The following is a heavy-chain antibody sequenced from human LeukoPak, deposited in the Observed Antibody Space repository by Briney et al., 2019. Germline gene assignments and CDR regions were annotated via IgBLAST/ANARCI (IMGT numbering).Heavy chain of an antibody. D-gene: IGHD1-20*01. J-gene: IGHJ6*03. CDR1: GFTFSGSA. Sequence: GSLRLSCAASGFTFSGSAMHWVRQASGKGLEWVGRIRSKANSYATAYAASVKGRFTISRDDSKNTAYLQMNSLKTEDTAVYYCTSLSGAPVTGSYYYMDVWGKGTTVTVSS. CDR3: TSLSGAPVTGSYYYMDV. CDR2: IRSKANSYAT. V-gene: IGHV3-73*01.